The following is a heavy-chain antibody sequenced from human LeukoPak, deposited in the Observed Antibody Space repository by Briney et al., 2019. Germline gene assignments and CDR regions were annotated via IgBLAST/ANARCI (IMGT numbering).Heavy chain of an antibody. CDR2: IYYSGST. CDR3: ARHIAGSGFHYYYYGMDV. D-gene: IGHD1-14*01. J-gene: IGHJ6*02. Sequence: SETLSLTCTVSGGSISSYYWSWIRQPPGKGLEWIGYIYYSGSTNYNPSLKSRVTISVDTSKNQFSLKLSSVTAADTAVYYCARHIAGSGFHYYYYGMDVWGQGTTVTVSS. CDR1: GGSISSYY. V-gene: IGHV4-59*08.